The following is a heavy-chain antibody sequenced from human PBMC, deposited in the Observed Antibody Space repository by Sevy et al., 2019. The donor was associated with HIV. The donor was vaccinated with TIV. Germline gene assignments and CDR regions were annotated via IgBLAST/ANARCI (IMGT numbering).Heavy chain of an antibody. J-gene: IGHJ6*03. V-gene: IGHV3-7*01. D-gene: IGHD6-13*01. CDR3: ARDRIAAAGTTEGYYYYMDV. CDR1: GFTFSSYW. Sequence: GGSLRLSCAASGFTFSSYWMSWVRQAPGKGLEWVANIKQDGSEKYYVDSVKGRFTISRDNAKNSLYLQMNSLRAEDTVVYYCARDRIAAAGTTEGYYYYMDVWGKGTTVTVSS. CDR2: IKQDGSEK.